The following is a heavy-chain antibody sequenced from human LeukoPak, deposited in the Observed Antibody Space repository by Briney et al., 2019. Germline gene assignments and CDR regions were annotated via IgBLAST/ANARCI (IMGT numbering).Heavy chain of an antibody. V-gene: IGHV4-59*01. D-gene: IGHD4-17*01. Sequence: PSETLSLTCTVSGGSISSYYWSWIRQPPGKGLEWIGYIYYSGSTNYNPSLKSRVTISVDTSKNQFSLKLSSVTAADTAVYYCARATPYGDYVDYWGQGTLVTVSS. J-gene: IGHJ4*02. CDR3: ARATPYGDYVDY. CDR2: IYYSGST. CDR1: GGSISSYY.